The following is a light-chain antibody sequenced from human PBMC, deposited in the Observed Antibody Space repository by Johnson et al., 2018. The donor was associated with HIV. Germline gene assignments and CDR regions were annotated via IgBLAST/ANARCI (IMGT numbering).Light chain of an antibody. CDR1: SSNIGNNY. J-gene: IGLJ1*01. CDR3: GTWDTRLGTEF. Sequence: QPVLTQPPSVSAAPGQRVTISCSGSSSNIGNNYVSWYQQLPGTAPKLLIYDNNKRPSGIPDRFSGSKSGTSATLDITGLQTGDEADYYCGTWDTRLGTEFFRTGTKVTGL. V-gene: IGLV1-51*01. CDR2: DNN.